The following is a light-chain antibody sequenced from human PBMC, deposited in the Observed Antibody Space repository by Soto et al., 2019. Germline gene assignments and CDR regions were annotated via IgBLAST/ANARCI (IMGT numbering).Light chain of an antibody. CDR2: DAS. Sequence: EIVLTQSPATLSLSPGERATLSCRASQSVSSYLAWYQQKPGQAPRLLIYDASNRATGVPVRFSGSGSGTDFTLTISSLEPEDSAVYYCQQYGSSPRTFGQGTKVDIK. V-gene: IGKV3-11*01. CDR1: QSVSSY. J-gene: IGKJ1*01. CDR3: QQYGSSPRT.